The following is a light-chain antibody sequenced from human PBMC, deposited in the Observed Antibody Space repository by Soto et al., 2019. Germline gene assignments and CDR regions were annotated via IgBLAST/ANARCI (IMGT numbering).Light chain of an antibody. CDR1: QDISNT. J-gene: IGKJ1*01. V-gene: IGKV1-6*01. CDR3: LQYYNFSWT. CDR2: AAS. Sequence: AIQMTQSPSSLSASVGDRVAISCRASQDISNTLAWYQQKPGEAPKLLIFAASNLQSGVPSRFTGSGSVTDFTLAITGLQPEDFATYYCLQYYNFSWTFGQGTKVEVK.